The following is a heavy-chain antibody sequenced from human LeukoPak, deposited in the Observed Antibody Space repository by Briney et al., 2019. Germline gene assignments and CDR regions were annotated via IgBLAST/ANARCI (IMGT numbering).Heavy chain of an antibody. V-gene: IGHV3-23*01. CDR1: GFTFSSYA. D-gene: IGHD6-13*01. CDR3: AKTRPLDSSSWSHGDY. J-gene: IGHJ4*02. CDR2: ISGSGDST. Sequence: GSLRLSCAASGFTFSSYAMSWVRQAPGKGLEWVSAISGSGDSTYYGDSVKGRFTISRDNSKNTQYLQMNSLRAEDTAVYYCAKTRPLDSSSWSHGDYWGQGTLVTVSS.